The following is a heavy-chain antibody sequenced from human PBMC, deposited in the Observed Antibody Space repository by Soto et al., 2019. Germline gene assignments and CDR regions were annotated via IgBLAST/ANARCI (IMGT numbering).Heavy chain of an antibody. V-gene: IGHV3-21*01. Sequence: EVQLVESGGGLVKPGGSLRLSCAASGFTFSSYSMNWVRQAPGKGLEWVSSISSSSSYIYYADSVKGRVTVSRDNAKNSLYLQMNSLRAEDTAVYYCAREEWDCSSNSCYFDYWGQGTLVTVSS. CDR2: ISSSSSYI. CDR1: GFTFSSYS. CDR3: AREEWDCSSNSCYFDY. D-gene: IGHD2-2*01. J-gene: IGHJ4*02.